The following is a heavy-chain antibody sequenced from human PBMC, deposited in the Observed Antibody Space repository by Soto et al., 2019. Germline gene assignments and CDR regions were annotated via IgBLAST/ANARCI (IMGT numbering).Heavy chain of an antibody. V-gene: IGHV1-3*01. J-gene: IGHJ5*02. CDR1: VYTFTIYA. Sequence: ASVKVSCKAAVYTFTIYAMHWVRQAPGQRLEWMGWINAGNGNTKYSQKFQGRVTITRDTSASTAYMELSSLRSEDTAVYYCADCSGGSCYRFGFDPWGQGTLVTVSS. CDR3: ADCSGGSCYRFGFDP. CDR2: INAGNGNT. D-gene: IGHD2-15*01.